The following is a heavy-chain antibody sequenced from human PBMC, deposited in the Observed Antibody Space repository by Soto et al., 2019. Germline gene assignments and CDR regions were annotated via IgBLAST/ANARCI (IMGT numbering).Heavy chain of an antibody. CDR1: GFTFSSYP. CDR2: IRDSGDGT. D-gene: IGHD2-21*01. CDR3: AKGTPPYCHTTKCYWTDDY. V-gene: IGHV3-23*01. Sequence: EVQLLESGGGLVQPGGSLRLSCAASGFTFSSYPMSWVRQAPGKGLEWVSAIRDSGDGTYYAGSVKGRFTISRDNSKNTRFLQLNSLRAEDTAVYYCAKGTPPYCHTTKCYWTDDYWGQGTLVTVSS. J-gene: IGHJ4*02.